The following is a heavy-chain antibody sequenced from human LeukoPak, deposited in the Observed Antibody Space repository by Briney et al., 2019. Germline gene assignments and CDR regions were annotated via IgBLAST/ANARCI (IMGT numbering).Heavy chain of an antibody. CDR1: GFTFSNYW. CDR2: IKEDGSEK. V-gene: IGHV3-7*02. J-gene: IGHJ6*02. D-gene: IGHD5-24*01. Sequence: GGSLRLSCEASGFTFSNYWMSWVRQAPGKGLEWVASIKEDGSEKYYVDSVRGRFTISRDNAKNSLSLQMNSLRAEDTAAYYCARSRRDNYYYYYGMDVWGQGTTVTVSS. CDR3: ARSRRDNYYYYYGMDV.